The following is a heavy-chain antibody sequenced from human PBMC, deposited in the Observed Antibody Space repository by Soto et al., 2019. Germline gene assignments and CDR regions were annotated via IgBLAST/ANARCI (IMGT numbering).Heavy chain of an antibody. CDR3: AQPSIAAPGYYYYYGMDV. CDR1: GGTFSSYA. V-gene: IGHV1-69*01. J-gene: IGHJ6*02. CDR2: IIPIFGTA. Sequence: QVQLVQSGAEVKKPGSSVKVSCKASGGTFSSYAISWVRQAPGQGLEWMGGIIPIFGTANYAQKFQGRVTITADESTSTAYMELSSLRSEDTAAYYCAQPSIAAPGYYYYYGMDVWGQGTTVTVSS. D-gene: IGHD6-6*01.